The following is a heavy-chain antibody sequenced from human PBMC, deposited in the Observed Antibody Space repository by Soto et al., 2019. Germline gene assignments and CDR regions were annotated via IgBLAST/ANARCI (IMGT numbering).Heavy chain of an antibody. CDR2: INAGNGNT. J-gene: IGHJ6*02. CDR1: GYTFTSYA. CDR3: AREGNRVAGTLLYGMDV. Sequence: GASVKVSCKASGYTFTSYAMHWVRQAPGQRLEWMGWINAGNGNTKYSQKFQGRVTITRDTSASTAYMELSSLRSEDTAVYYCAREGNRVAGTLLYGMDVWGQGTTVTVSS. V-gene: IGHV1-3*01. D-gene: IGHD2-15*01.